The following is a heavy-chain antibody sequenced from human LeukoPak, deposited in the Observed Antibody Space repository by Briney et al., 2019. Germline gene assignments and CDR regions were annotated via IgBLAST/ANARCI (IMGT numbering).Heavy chain of an antibody. D-gene: IGHD4-17*01. CDR3: AREDGDYYYMDV. CDR1: GYTFTSYT. Sequence: SVKVSCKASGYTFTSYTISWVRQAPGQGLEWMGRIIPILGIANYAQKFQGRVTITADKSTSTAYMELSSLRSEDTAVYYCAREDGDYYYMDVWGKGTTVTVSS. J-gene: IGHJ6*03. V-gene: IGHV1-69*04. CDR2: IIPILGIA.